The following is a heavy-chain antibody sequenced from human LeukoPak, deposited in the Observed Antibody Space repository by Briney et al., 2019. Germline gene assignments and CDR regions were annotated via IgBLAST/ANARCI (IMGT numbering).Heavy chain of an antibody. CDR2: IYYSGST. V-gene: IGHV4-59*08. CDR1: GGSISSYY. D-gene: IGHD5-12*01. J-gene: IGHJ5*02. CDR3: ARGEAGYDKYNWFDP. Sequence: SETLSLTCTVSGGSISSYYWSWIRQPPGKGLEWIGYIYYSGSTNYNPSLKSRVTISVDTSKNQFSLKLSPVTAADTAVYYCARGEAGYDKYNWFDPWGQGTLVTVSS.